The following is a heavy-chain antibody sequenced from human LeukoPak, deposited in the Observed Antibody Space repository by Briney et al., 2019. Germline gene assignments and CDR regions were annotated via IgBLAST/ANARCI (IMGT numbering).Heavy chain of an antibody. Sequence: SETLSLTCTVSGGSISSYYWSWIRQPPGKGLEWIGYIYYSGSTNYNPSLKSRVTISVDTSKNQFSLKLSSVTAADTAVYYCAREGGYDWGGPYYYYGMDVWGQGTTVTVSS. J-gene: IGHJ6*02. CDR2: IYYSGST. V-gene: IGHV4-59*01. D-gene: IGHD5-12*01. CDR1: GGSISSYY. CDR3: AREGGYDWGGPYYYYGMDV.